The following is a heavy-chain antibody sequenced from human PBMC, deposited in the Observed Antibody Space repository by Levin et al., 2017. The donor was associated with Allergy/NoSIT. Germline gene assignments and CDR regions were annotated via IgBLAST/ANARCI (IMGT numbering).Heavy chain of an antibody. CDR3: ARVRWGGMDV. D-gene: IGHD3-16*01. V-gene: IGHV3-7*01. CDR2: IKQDGSEK. CDR1: GFTFSSYW. Sequence: GESLKISCAASGFTFSSYWMSWVRQAPGKGLEWVANIKQDGSEKYYVDSVKGRFTISRDNAKNSLYLQMNSLRAEDTAVYYCARVRWGGMDVWGQGTTVTVSS. J-gene: IGHJ6*02.